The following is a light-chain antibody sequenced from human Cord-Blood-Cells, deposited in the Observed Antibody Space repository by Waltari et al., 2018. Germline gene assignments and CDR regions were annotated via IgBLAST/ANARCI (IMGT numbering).Light chain of an antibody. CDR2: EGS. J-gene: IGLJ3*02. CDR3: CSYADSSWV. Sequence: QSALTQPASVSGSPGQSITISYTGTSSDVGSYNLVSWYQQHPGKAPKLMIYEGSKRPSGVSTPFSGSTSRNTASLTISGLQAEDEADYYCCSYADSSWVFGGGTKLTVL. CDR1: SSDVGSYNL. V-gene: IGLV2-23*01.